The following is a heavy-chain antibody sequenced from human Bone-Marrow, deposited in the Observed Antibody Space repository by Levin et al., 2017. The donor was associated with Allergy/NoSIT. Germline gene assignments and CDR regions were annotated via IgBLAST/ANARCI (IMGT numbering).Heavy chain of an antibody. CDR3: ARALGNDFWSGYLPTYFDY. CDR1: GASVKNYF. D-gene: IGHD3-3*01. V-gene: IGHV4-59*02. Sequence: PSETLSLTCTVSGASVKNYFWTWIRQPPGKGLEWLGDSYHIGRNKFNPSLKSRITMSLDTSKNHFSLRLTSVTAADTAIYYCARALGNDFWSGYLPTYFDYWGRGILVTVSS. J-gene: IGHJ4*01. CDR2: SYHIGRN.